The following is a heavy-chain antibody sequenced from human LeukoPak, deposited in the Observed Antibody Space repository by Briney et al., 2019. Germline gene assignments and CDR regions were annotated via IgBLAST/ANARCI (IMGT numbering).Heavy chain of an antibody. CDR3: ARSSANWGHYGMDV. CDR2: IKQDGSEK. Sequence: GGSLRLSCAASGFTFSSYWISWVRQAPGKGLEWVANIKQDGSEKYYVDSVKGRFTISRDNAKNSLYLQMNSLRAEDTAVYYCARSSANWGHYGMDVRGQGTTVTVSS. J-gene: IGHJ6*02. V-gene: IGHV3-7*05. CDR1: GFTFSSYW. D-gene: IGHD7-27*01.